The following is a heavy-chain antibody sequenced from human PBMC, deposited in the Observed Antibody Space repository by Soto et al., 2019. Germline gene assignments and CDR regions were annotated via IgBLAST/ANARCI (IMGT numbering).Heavy chain of an antibody. V-gene: IGHV4-34*01. CDR2: INHSGST. J-gene: IGHJ3*02. D-gene: IGHD2-2*01. Sequence: LSLTCAVYGGSFSGYYWSWIRQPPGKGLEWIGEINHSGSTNYNPSLKSRVTISVDTSKNQFSLKLSSVTAADTAVYYCARMSVPDAIFRWFAFDIWGQGAMVTVSS. CDR3: ARMSVPDAIFRWFAFDI. CDR1: GGSFSGYY.